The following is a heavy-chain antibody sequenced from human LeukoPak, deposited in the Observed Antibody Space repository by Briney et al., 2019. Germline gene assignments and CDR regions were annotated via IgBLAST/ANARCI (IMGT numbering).Heavy chain of an antibody. CDR3: ARNDYNGDDAFDI. CDR1: GYTFTSYD. CDR2: MNPNSGNT. J-gene: IGHJ3*02. D-gene: IGHD4-11*01. V-gene: IGHV1-8*01. Sequence: ASVKVSCKASGYTFTSYDINWVRQATGQGLGWMGWMNPNSGNTGYAQKFQGRVTMTRDTSISTAYMELSSLRSEDTAVYYCARNDYNGDDAFDIWGQGTMVTVSS.